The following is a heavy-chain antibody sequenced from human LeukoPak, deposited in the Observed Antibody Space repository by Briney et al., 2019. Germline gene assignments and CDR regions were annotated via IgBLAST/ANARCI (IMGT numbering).Heavy chain of an antibody. D-gene: IGHD4-17*01. CDR3: ARDRGARGDYVDPLSY. V-gene: IGHV3-33*01. CDR2: IWYDGSNK. Sequence: PGGSLRLSCAASGLTFSSYGMHWVRQAPGKGLEWVAVIWYDGSNKYYADSVKGRFTISRDNSKNTLYLQMNSLRAEDTAVYYCARDRGARGDYVDPLSYWGQGTLVTVSS. J-gene: IGHJ4*02. CDR1: GLTFSSYG.